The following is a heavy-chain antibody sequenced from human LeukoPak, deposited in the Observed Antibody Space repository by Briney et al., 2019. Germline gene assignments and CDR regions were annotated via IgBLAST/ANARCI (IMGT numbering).Heavy chain of an antibody. CDR3: ARHGGSGSFDS. J-gene: IGHJ4*02. D-gene: IGHD3-3*01. CDR2: IFYSGTT. V-gene: IGHV4-59*08. Sequence: SETLSLTCTVSVGSIGTYYWSWIRQPPGKGRESIGYIFYSGTTNYNPSLRSLVTISVDTSENQVSLTVRSVTDADTAVYYCARHGGSGSFDSWGQGTLVTVSS. CDR1: VGSIGTYY.